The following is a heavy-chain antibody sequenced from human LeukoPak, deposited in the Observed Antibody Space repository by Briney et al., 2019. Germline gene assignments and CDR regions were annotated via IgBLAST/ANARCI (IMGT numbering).Heavy chain of an antibody. J-gene: IGHJ4*02. V-gene: IGHV3-48*01. Sequence: GGSLRLSCAASGFTFSRYSMNWVRQAPGKGLEWVSYISSSSSTIYYADSVKGRFTISRDNAKNSLYLQMNSLRAEDTAVYYCAREGSLGELQPFDYWGQGVLVTVSS. CDR1: GFTFSRYS. CDR3: AREGSLGELQPFDY. CDR2: ISSSSSTI. D-gene: IGHD1-7*01.